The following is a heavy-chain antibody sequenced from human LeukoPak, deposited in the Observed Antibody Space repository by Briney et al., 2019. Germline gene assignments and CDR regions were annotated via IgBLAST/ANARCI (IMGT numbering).Heavy chain of an antibody. CDR3: AKDMDVVGATRGYFDY. J-gene: IGHJ4*02. Sequence: PGGSLRLSCAASGFTFDDYAMHWVRQAPGKGLEWVSLVSGDGGSTYYADSVKGRFTISRDNSKNSLYLQMNSLRTEDTALYYCAKDMDVVGATRGYFDYWGQGTLVTVSS. D-gene: IGHD1-26*01. V-gene: IGHV3-43*02. CDR2: VSGDGGST. CDR1: GFTFDDYA.